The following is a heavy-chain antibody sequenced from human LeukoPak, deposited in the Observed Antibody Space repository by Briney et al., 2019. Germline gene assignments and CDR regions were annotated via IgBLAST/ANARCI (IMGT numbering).Heavy chain of an antibody. J-gene: IGHJ4*02. V-gene: IGHV4-59*01. CDR2: IYYSGST. CDR1: GGSISSYY. Sequence: SETQSLTCTVPGGSISSYYWSWIRQPPGKGLEWIGYIYYSGSTNYNPSLKSRVTISVDTSKNQFSLKLSSVTAADTAVYYCARDNPKGPPFDXXXQGTXVTVSS. CDR3: ARDNPKGPPFDX.